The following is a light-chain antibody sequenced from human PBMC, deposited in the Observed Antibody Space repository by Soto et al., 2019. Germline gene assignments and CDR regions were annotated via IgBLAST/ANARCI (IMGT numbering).Light chain of an antibody. CDR2: DVS. V-gene: IGKV1-5*01. Sequence: DIQMTQSPSTLSVSVGDRVTITCRASQSISRFLGWYQQKPGKAPNLLIYDVSILESGVPSRFSGSGSGTEFTLTISSLQADDFATYYRQQYNSYSSWTFGQGTKVEI. CDR1: QSISRF. CDR3: QQYNSYSSWT. J-gene: IGKJ1*01.